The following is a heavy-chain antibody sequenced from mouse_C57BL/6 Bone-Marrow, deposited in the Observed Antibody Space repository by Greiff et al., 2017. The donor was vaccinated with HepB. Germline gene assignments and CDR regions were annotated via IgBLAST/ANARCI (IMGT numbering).Heavy chain of an antibody. D-gene: IGHD1-1*01. CDR1: GFSLTSYA. J-gene: IGHJ4*01. CDR3: ARIYYYGSSSYYAMDY. Sequence: QVQLKESGPGLVAPSQSLSITCTVSGFSLTSYAISWVRQPPGKGLEWLGVIWTGGGTNYNSAINSRVSISKDNSKSQVFLKMNSLQTDDTARYYCARIYYYGSSSYYAMDYWGQGTSVTVSS. V-gene: IGHV2-9-1*01. CDR2: IWTGGGT.